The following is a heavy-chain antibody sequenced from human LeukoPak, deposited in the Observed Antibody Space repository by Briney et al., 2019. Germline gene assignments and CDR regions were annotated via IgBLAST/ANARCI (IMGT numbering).Heavy chain of an antibody. D-gene: IGHD2-21*02. Sequence: GGSLRLSCVGSGFSFGDYWMNWVRQAPGKGLEWVANIKEDGSEKYYVDSVKGRFTISRDDAKNSLYLQMNNLRAEDTAAYYCARDPCGADCHDEYFQYWGQGTLVTVSS. CDR1: GFSFGDYW. J-gene: IGHJ1*01. CDR3: ARDPCGADCHDEYFQY. CDR2: IKEDGSEK. V-gene: IGHV3-7*01.